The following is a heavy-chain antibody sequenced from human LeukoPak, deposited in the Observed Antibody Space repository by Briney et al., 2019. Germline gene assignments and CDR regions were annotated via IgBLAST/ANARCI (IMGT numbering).Heavy chain of an antibody. V-gene: IGHV3-48*02. CDR2: ISSGSSTI. CDR3: ARGETARVDY. D-gene: IGHD3-16*01. CDR1: GFTFSTYN. J-gene: IGHJ4*02. Sequence: GGSLRLSCAASGFTFSTYNMNWVRQAPGKGLEWLSYISSGSSTIYYADSVEGRFTISRDNAKNSLYLQMNSLRNEDTAVYYCARGETARVDYWGQGILVTVSS.